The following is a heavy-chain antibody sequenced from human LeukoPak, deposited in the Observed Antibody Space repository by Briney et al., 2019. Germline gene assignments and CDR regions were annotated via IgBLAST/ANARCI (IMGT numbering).Heavy chain of an antibody. CDR2: IYHSGST. CDR3: AGGHYPLEY. D-gene: IGHD1-26*01. V-gene: IGHV4-30-2*01. CDR1: GGSISSGGYS. J-gene: IGHJ4*02. Sequence: SQTLSLTCAVSGGSISSGGYSWSWIRQPPGKGLEWIGYIYHSGSTYYNPSLKSRVTISVDRSKNQFSLKLSSVTAADTAVYYCAGGHYPLEYWGQGTLVTVSS.